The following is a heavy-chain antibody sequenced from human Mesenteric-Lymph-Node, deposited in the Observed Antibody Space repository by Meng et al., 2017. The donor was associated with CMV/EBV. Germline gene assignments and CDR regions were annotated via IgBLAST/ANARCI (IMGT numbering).Heavy chain of an antibody. CDR2: IIPIIATV. Sequence: YAISWVRQAPGQGLEWMGVIIPIIATVNYAQKFQGRVTITTDESTSTAYMELSSLRSEDTAIYYCARGDYQLLYKRGTYYYYGMDVWGQGTTVTVSS. J-gene: IGHJ6*02. CDR3: ARGDYQLLYKRGTYYYYGMDV. CDR1: YA. D-gene: IGHD2-2*02. V-gene: IGHV1-69*05.